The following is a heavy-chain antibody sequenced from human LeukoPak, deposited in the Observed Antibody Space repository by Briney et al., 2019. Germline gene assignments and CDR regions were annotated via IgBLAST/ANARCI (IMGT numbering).Heavy chain of an antibody. Sequence: GGSLRLSCAASGFTFGDFAMHWVRQAPGKGLEWVSGISWNRGSIDYADSVKGRFTISRDDAKNSLYLRMNSLRPEDTVLYYCAKSLWSSSSGYFDYWGQGTLVTVSS. CDR3: AKSLWSSSSGYFDY. V-gene: IGHV3-9*01. CDR2: ISWNRGSI. J-gene: IGHJ4*02. D-gene: IGHD6-6*01. CDR1: GFTFGDFA.